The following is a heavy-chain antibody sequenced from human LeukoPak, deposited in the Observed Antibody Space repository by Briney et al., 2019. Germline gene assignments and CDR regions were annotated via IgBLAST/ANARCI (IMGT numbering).Heavy chain of an antibody. V-gene: IGHV1-2*06. D-gene: IGHD3-10*01. J-gene: IGHJ4*02. Sequence: ASVKVSCKASGYTFTGYYMHWVRQAPGQALELIGRINPNSGGTNYAQKLQGRVTMTRDTSISTADMELSRLRSDDPAVYYCARARYYGSGSYYLSDYWGQGTLVTVSS. CDR2: INPNSGGT. CDR3: ARARYYGSGSYYLSDY. CDR1: GYTFTGYY.